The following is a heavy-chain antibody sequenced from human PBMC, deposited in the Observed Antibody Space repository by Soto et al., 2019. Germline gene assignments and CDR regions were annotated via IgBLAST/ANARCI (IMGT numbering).Heavy chain of an antibody. CDR3: ARTPPDCTNDVCYTGRGFAFDI. CDR2: IYYSGST. CDR1: GGSISSGGYY. D-gene: IGHD2-8*01. V-gene: IGHV4-31*03. Sequence: PSETLSLTCTVSGGSISSGGYYWSWIRQHPGKGLEWIGYIYYSGSTYYNPSLKSRVTISVDTSKNQFSLKLSSVTAADTAVYYCARTPPDCTNDVCYTGRGFAFDIWGQGTMVTVSS. J-gene: IGHJ3*02.